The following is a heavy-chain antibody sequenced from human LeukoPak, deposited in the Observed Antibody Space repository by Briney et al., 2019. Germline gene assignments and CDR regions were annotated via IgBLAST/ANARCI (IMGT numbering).Heavy chain of an antibody. J-gene: IGHJ4*02. CDR3: ARLTADGRLYFVD. D-gene: IGHD6-13*01. V-gene: IGHV3-53*01. CDR1: GCTVNSNY. Sequence: GGALRLSCAASGCTVNSNYLSWVRQAPGKGLEWVSTLYNTGNTYYANSVKGRFSISRDNSKNTLFLQMNSLRAEDTAVYYCARLTADGRLYFVDWGPGTLVTVSS. CDR2: LYNTGNT.